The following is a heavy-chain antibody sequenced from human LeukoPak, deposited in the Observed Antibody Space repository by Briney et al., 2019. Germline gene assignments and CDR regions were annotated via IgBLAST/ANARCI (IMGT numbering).Heavy chain of an antibody. J-gene: IGHJ4*02. V-gene: IGHV4-59*12. CDR3: AREGDPTGSYYNY. Sequence: PSETLSLTCTVSGGSISSYYWSWIRQPPGKGLEWIGEIYHSGSTNYNPSLKSRVTISVDKSKNQFSLNLNSVTAADTAVYYCAREGDPTGSYYNYWGQGILVTVSS. CDR2: IYHSGST. CDR1: GGSISSYY. D-gene: IGHD3-10*01.